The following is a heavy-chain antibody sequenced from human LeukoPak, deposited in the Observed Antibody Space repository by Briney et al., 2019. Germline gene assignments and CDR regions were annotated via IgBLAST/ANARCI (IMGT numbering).Heavy chain of an antibody. J-gene: IGHJ5*02. V-gene: IGHV3-53*01. CDR3: ARYNWFDP. CDR1: GFTVSSNY. Sequence: GGSLRLSCAASGFTVSSNYMSWVRQAPGKGLEWVSVIYSGGNTYYADSVKGRFTISRDNSKNTLYLQMNGLRAEDTAVYYCARYNWFDPWGQGTLVTVSS. CDR2: IYSGGNT.